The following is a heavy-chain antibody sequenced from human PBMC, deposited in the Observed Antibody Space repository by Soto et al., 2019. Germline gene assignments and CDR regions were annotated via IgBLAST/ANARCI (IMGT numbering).Heavy chain of an antibody. CDR2: TSSRSSSI. Sequence: EVQLVESGGGLVQPGGSLRLSCAASGFTFSSYSMKWVRQAPGKGLEWVSYTSSRSSSIYYADSVKGRFTISRDNAKNSLFLQMHSLRAEDTAVYYCARLTKGDGYDFWSGFYYMDVWGKGTTVTVSS. CDR1: GFTFSSYS. J-gene: IGHJ6*03. V-gene: IGHV3-48*01. D-gene: IGHD3-3*01. CDR3: ARLTKGDGYDFWSGFYYMDV.